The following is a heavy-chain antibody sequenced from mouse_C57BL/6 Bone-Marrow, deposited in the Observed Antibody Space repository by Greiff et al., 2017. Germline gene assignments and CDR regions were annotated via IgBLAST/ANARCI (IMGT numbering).Heavy chain of an antibody. Sequence: QVQLQQSGPGLVQPSQSLSITCTVSGFSLTSYGVHWVRQSPGKGLEWLGVIWRGGSTDYNAAFMSRLSITKDNSKSQVFFKMNSLQADDTAIYYCAKFLRIHYYGSSKAWFAYWGQGTLVTVSA. J-gene: IGHJ3*01. CDR2: IWRGGST. D-gene: IGHD1-1*01. CDR1: GFSLTSYG. CDR3: AKFLRIHYYGSSKAWFAY. V-gene: IGHV2-5*01.